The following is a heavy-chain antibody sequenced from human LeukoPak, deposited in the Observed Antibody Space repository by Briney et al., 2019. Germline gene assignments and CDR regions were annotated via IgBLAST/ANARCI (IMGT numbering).Heavy chain of an antibody. D-gene: IGHD6-13*01. Sequence: GASVKVSCKASGYTFTSYYTHWVRQAPGQGLEWMGIINPSGGSTSYAQRFQGRVTMTRDTSTSTVYMELSSLRSDDTAVYYCARDLSIAAPGTDFDYWGQGTLVTVSS. CDR3: ARDLSIAAPGTDFDY. CDR2: INPSGGST. V-gene: IGHV1-46*01. CDR1: GYTFTSYY. J-gene: IGHJ4*02.